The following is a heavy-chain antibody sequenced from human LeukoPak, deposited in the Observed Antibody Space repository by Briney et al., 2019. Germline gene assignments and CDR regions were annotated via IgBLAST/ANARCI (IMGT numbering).Heavy chain of an antibody. J-gene: IGHJ5*02. V-gene: IGHV1-8*01. CDR2: MNPNSGNT. CDR3: ATVDSSGYYVWSDP. Sequence: ASVKVSCKASGYTFTSYDINWVRQATGQGLEWMGWMNPNSGNTGYAQKFQGRVTMTRNTSISTAYMEQSSLRSEDTAVYYCATVDSSGYYVWSDPWGQGTLVTVSS. D-gene: IGHD3-22*01. CDR1: GYTFTSYD.